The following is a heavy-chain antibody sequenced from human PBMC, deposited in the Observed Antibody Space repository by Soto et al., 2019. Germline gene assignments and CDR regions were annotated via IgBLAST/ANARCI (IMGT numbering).Heavy chain of an antibody. CDR2: MNPNRGNT. CDR3: ARDYYGSVSYYLAYFDY. CDR1: GYTFTSYD. J-gene: IGHJ4*02. V-gene: IGHV1-8*01. Sequence: ASVKVSCKASGYTFTSYDINWVRQATGQGLEWMGWMNPNRGNTGYAQKFQGRVTMTRNTSISTAYMELSSLRSEDTAVYYCARDYYGSVSYYLAYFDYWGQGTLVTVSS. D-gene: IGHD3-10*01.